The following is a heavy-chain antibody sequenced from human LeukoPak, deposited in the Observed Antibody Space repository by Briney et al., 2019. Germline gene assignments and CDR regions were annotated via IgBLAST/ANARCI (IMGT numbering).Heavy chain of an antibody. CDR2: IYYSGST. D-gene: IGHD4-23*01. V-gene: IGHV4-59*01. J-gene: IGHJ4*02. Sequence: SETLSLTCTVSGGSISSYYWSWIRQPPGKGLEWIGYIYYSGSTNYNPSLKSRVSISVDTSKNQFSLSLSSVTAADTAVYYCATNYGGNSGYFDYWGQGTLVTVSS. CDR3: ATNYGGNSGYFDY. CDR1: GGSISSYY.